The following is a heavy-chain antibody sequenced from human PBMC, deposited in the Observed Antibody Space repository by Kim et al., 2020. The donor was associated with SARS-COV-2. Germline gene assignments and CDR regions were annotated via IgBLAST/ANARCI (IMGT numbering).Heavy chain of an antibody. V-gene: IGHV3-33*01. CDR1: GFTFSSYG. CDR3: ARDQSRSMPPGY. J-gene: IGHJ4*02. Sequence: GGSLRLSCAASGFTFSSYGMHWVRQAPGKGLEWVAVIWYDGSNKYYADSVKGRFTISRDNSKNTLYLQMNSLRAEDTAVYYCARDQSRSMPPGYWGQGTLVTVSS. CDR2: IWYDGSNK. D-gene: IGHD3-10*01.